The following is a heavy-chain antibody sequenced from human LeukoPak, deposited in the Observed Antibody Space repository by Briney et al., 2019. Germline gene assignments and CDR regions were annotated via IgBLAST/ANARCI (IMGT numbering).Heavy chain of an antibody. D-gene: IGHD3-10*01. J-gene: IGHJ4*02. CDR3: ARGRGTYYLFDY. CDR2: ISSTTNYI. Sequence: PSETLSLTCTVSGGSISSYYWNWVRQAPGKGLEWVSSISSTTNYIYYADSVKGRFTISRDNAKNSLYLQMNSLRAEDTAVYYCARGRGTYYLFDYWGQGTLVTVSS. CDR1: GGSISSYY. V-gene: IGHV3-21*01.